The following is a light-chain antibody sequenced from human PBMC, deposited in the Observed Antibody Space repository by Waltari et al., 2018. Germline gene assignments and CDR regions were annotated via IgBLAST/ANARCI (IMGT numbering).Light chain of an antibody. V-gene: IGLV8-61*01. J-gene: IGLJ3*02. CDR3: SMYMGSGVLV. CDR1: SGSVSSTSY. CDR2: KGI. Sequence: QTVVTQEPSLSVSPGGTVTLTCALSSGSVSSTSYPPWYQPTPGQPPRTLVYKGISRSSVVPDRFSGSILGNTAALTITGAQADDESDYYCSMYMGSGVLVFGGGTKLTVL.